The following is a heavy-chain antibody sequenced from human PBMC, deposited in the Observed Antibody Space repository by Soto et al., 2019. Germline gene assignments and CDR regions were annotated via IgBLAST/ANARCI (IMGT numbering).Heavy chain of an antibody. V-gene: IGHV1-18*01. CDR2: ISAYNGNT. CDR3: AITKREVIAAAVSDRYGRDV. D-gene: IGHD6-13*01. J-gene: IGHJ6*02. CDR1: GYTFISYG. Sequence: GASVKVSCKASGYTFISYGISWVRQAPGQGLEWMGWISAYNGNTNYAQKFQGRVTMSTDTSTSTAYMELRSLRSDDTAAYYCAITKREVIAAAVSDRYGRDVWGQGTTVTV.